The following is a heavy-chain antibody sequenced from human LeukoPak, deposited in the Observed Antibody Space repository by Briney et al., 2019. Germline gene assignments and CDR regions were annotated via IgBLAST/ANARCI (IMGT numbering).Heavy chain of an antibody. CDR3: ARGKLLRAFVT. CDR2: MSYNGGT. Sequence: PSETLSLTCTVSGGSIISYYWSWIRQPPGEGLEWGGYMSYNGGTRYSPSLSSRVTISVDTSKNQLSLKLSSVTAADTAGYFCARGKLLRAFVTCGQGTMGTVSP. J-gene: IGHJ3*02. V-gene: IGHV4-59*08. D-gene: IGHD5/OR15-5a*01. CDR1: GGSIISYY.